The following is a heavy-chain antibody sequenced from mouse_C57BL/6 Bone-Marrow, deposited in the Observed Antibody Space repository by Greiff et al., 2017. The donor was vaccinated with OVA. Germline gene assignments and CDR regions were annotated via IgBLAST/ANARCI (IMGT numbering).Heavy chain of an antibody. CDR2: IYPGDGDT. Sequence: QVQLKESGPELVKPGASVKISCKASGYAFSSSWMNWVKQRPGKGLEWIGRIYPGDGDTNYNGKFKGKATLTADKSSSTAYMQLSSLTSEDSAVYFCASLWLRQAWFAYWGQGTLVTVSA. V-gene: IGHV1-82*01. D-gene: IGHD2-2*01. CDR3: ASLWLRQAWFAY. CDR1: GYAFSSSW. J-gene: IGHJ3*01.